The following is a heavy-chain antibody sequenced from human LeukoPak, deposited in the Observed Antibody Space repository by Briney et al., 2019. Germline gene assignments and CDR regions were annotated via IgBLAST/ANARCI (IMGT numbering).Heavy chain of an antibody. CDR1: GGSFSGYY. D-gene: IGHD5-18*01. CDR3: ARVGFRYSYGSYVFDY. Sequence: SETLSLTCAVYGGSFSGYYWSWIRQPPGKGLEWIGEINHSGSTNYNPSLKSRVTISVDTSKNQFSLKLSSVTAADTAVYYCARVGFRYSYGSYVFDYWGQGTLVTVSS. CDR2: INHSGST. J-gene: IGHJ4*02. V-gene: IGHV4-34*01.